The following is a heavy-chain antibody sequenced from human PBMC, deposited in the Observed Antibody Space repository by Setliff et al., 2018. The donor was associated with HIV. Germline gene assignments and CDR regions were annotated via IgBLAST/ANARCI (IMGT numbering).Heavy chain of an antibody. CDR3: ARVGFSSRHTGDFFDS. D-gene: IGHD5-18*01. V-gene: IGHV1-46*01. CDR1: GYTFTSYA. CDR2: INPSGGST. J-gene: IGHJ4*02. Sequence: VKVSCKASGYTFTSYAIHWVRQAPGQGLEWMGIINPSGGSTSYAQKFQGRVTITADESTTTAYMELNSLTSEDTALYYCARVGFSSRHTGDFFDSWGQGTLVTVSS.